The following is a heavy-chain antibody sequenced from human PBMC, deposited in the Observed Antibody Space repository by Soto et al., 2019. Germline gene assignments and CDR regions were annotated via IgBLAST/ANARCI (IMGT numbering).Heavy chain of an antibody. D-gene: IGHD3-22*01. J-gene: IGHJ4*02. Sequence: PGGSLRLSCAASGFTVSSNYMSWVRQAPGKGLEWVSVIYSGGSTYYADSVKGRFTISRDNSKNTLYLQMNSLRAEDTAVYYCARGRYYDSSGYYWAYWGQGTLVTVSS. CDR2: IYSGGST. CDR3: ARGRYYDSSGYYWAY. CDR1: GFTVSSNY. V-gene: IGHV3-53*01.